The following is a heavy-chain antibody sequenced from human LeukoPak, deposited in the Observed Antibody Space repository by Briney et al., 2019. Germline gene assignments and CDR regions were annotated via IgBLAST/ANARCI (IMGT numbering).Heavy chain of an antibody. CDR2: IYYSGST. CDR1: GGSISSGGYY. CDR3: AREGIIIRGTGFDH. Sequence: PSETPSLTCTVSGGSISSGGYYWSWIRQHPVKGLEWIGYIYYSGSTYYNPSLKSRVTISVDTSKNQFSLKLSSVTAADTAVYYCAREGIIIRGTGFDHWGQGTLVTVSS. D-gene: IGHD3-10*01. J-gene: IGHJ4*02. V-gene: IGHV4-31*03.